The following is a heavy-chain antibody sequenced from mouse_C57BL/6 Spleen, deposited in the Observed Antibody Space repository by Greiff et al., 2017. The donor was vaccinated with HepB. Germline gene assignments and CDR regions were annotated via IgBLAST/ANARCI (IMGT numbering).Heavy chain of an antibody. J-gene: IGHJ2*01. CDR1: GYSLTRYG. CDR2: IWAGGST. D-gene: IGHD1-3*01. Sequence: VKLMESGPGLVAPSQSLSITCTVYGYSLTRYGVHWVRQPPGKGLEWLGVIWAGGSTNYNSALMSRLSISKDNSKSQVFLKMNSLQTDDTAMYYCARLEDIWGQGTTLTGSS. CDR3: ARLEDI. V-gene: IGHV2-9*02.